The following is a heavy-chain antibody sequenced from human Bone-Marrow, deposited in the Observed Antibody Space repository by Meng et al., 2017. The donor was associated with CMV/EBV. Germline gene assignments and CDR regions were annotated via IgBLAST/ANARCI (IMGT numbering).Heavy chain of an antibody. Sequence: GESLKISCAASGFTFSSYAMSWVRQTPGKGLEWVANMNQDGSQKNYVDSVKGRFTISRDNAKNSLFLQMNSLRAEDTAVYYCARVASAGRGMDVWGQRTTVTVSS. CDR2: MNQDGSQK. J-gene: IGHJ6*02. CDR1: GFTFSSYA. D-gene: IGHD6-13*01. V-gene: IGHV3-7*04. CDR3: ARVASAGRGMDV.